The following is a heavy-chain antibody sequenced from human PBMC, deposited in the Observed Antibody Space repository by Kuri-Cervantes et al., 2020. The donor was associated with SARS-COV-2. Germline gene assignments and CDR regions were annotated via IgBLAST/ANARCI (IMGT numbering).Heavy chain of an antibody. V-gene: IGHV4-34*01. J-gene: IGHJ4*02. CDR2: INHSGST. D-gene: IGHD3-3*01. CDR3: ARGAHHIRFRGEIDY. Sequence: ESLKISCAVYGGSFSGYYWSWIRQPPGKGLEWIGEINHSGSTNYNPSLKSRVTISVDTSKNQFSLRVNSLTAADTALYYCARGAHHIRFRGEIDYWSQGALVTVSS. CDR1: GGSFSGYY.